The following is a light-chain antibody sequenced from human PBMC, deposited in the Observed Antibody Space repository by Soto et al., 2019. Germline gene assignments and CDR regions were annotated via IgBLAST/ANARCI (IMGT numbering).Light chain of an antibody. CDR1: QSISNY. CDR3: QQSYNTPYT. J-gene: IGKJ2*01. CDR2: VAS. Sequence: DIQMTQSPSSLSASVGDRVTITCRARQSISNYLNWYQQKPGKAPNLLIYVASSLQSGVPSRFSGSGSGTDFTLTISSLQPEDFATYYCQQSYNTPYTFGQGTKLEIK. V-gene: IGKV1-39*01.